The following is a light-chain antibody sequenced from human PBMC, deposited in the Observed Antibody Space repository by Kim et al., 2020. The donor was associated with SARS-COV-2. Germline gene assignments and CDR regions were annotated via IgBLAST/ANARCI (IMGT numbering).Light chain of an antibody. CDR2: RDN. CDR3: SAWDSSLSAWV. CDR1: TNNVGDEG. V-gene: IGLV10-54*04. J-gene: IGLJ3*02. Sequence: QAGLTQPPSVSKGLRQTATLNCTGNTNNVGDEGVAWLQQHRGHPPKLLSYRDNNRPSGISERFSASRSGNTASLTITGLQPEDEADYYCSAWDSSLSAWVFGGGTQLTVL.